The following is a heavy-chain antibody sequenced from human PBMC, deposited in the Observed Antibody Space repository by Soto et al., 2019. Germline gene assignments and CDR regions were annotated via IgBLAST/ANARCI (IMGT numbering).Heavy chain of an antibody. D-gene: IGHD3-3*02. Sequence: ERLCLTGTVTGASINTYYWSGIRQSTGKGLEWIGRVYTTGSTNYNPSLKSRVTISVDTSRNQFSLSLRSVTAADTAVYYCARDFNSIFDDFADMRWNFDPCGQGTLVTVSS. CDR2: VYTTGST. V-gene: IGHV4-4*07. CDR3: ARDFNSIFDDFADMRWNFDP. CDR1: GASINTYY. J-gene: IGHJ5*02.